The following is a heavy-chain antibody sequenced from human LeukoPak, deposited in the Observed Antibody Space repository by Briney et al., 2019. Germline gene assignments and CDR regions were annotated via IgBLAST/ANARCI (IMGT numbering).Heavy chain of an antibody. J-gene: IGHJ4*02. V-gene: IGHV4-59*08. CDR3: ARHWTTVTPVGGFDY. CDR1: GGSISGYY. Sequence: SETLSLTCTVSGGSISGYYWSWIRQPPGKGLEWIGYIYYSGSTNYNPSLKSRVTISVDTSKNQFSLKLSSVTAADTAVYYCARHWTTVTPVGGFDYWGQGTLVTVSS. D-gene: IGHD4-11*01. CDR2: IYYSGST.